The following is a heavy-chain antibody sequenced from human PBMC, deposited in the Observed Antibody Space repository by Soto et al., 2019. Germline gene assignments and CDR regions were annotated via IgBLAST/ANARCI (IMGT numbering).Heavy chain of an antibody. J-gene: IGHJ4*01. Sequence: SVKVSGKASGLTFNRQDMRWVRPAPGQGLEWMGGSTTRFGTPHYAEKFQDRVTITADESTGRAYLELSSLTSEGTAVYYCATSEGRDGYSFDYWGPGTLVTVSS. D-gene: IGHD5-12*01. CDR3: ATSEGRDGYSFDY. V-gene: IGHV1-69*13. CDR2: STTRFGTP. CDR1: GLTFNRQD.